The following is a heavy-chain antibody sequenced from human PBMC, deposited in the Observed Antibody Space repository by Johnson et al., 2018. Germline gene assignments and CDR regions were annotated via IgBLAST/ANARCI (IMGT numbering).Heavy chain of an antibody. CDR3: AREVTGYYYYYYMDV. J-gene: IGHJ6*03. CDR2: IYSGGST. D-gene: IGHD1-20*01. Sequence: VQLVQSGGGLVQPGGSLRLSCAASGFTVSSNYMSWVRQAPGKGLEWVSVIYSGGSTYYADSVKGRFTISRDSSKNTVYLQMNSLRPEDTAVYYCAREVTGYYYYYYMDVWGKGTTVTVSS. CDR1: GFTVSSNY. V-gene: IGHV3-66*02.